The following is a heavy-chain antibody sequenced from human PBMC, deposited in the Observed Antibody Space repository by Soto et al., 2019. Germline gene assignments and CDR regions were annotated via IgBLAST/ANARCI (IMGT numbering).Heavy chain of an antibody. CDR2: IHSKVHSYAT. J-gene: IGHJ5*02. Sequence: PGGSLRLSCAASGFIFSDSAIHWVRQASGKGLEWVGRIHSKVHSYATAYAASVKGRFTISRDDLNNTAHLQMNSLETEDTAVYYCTGVAYGITWRGVDPWGQGTLVTVSS. V-gene: IGHV3-73*01. CDR1: GFIFSDSA. CDR3: TGVAYGITWRGVDP. D-gene: IGHD3-10*01.